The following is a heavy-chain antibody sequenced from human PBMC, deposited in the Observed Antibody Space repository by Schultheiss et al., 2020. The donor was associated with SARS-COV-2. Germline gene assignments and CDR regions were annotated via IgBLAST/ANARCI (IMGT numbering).Heavy chain of an antibody. V-gene: IGHV4-59*12. D-gene: IGHD1-26*01. Sequence: SETLSLTCTVSGGSISSYYWSWIRQPPGKGLEWIGYIYYSGSTYYNPSLKSRVTISVDTSKNQFSLKLSSVTAADTAVYYCARAQFSGSYYFSTGAYYFDYWGQGTLVTVSS. CDR3: ARAQFSGSYYFSTGAYYFDY. CDR1: GGSISSYY. J-gene: IGHJ4*02. CDR2: IYYSGST.